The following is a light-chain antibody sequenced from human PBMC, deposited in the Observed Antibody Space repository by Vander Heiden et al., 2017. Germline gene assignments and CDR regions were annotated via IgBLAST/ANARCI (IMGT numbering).Light chain of an antibody. CDR3: QQSYSTLWT. J-gene: IGKJ1*01. CDR1: QSISSY. Sequence: IQMTQSPSSLSASVGDRVTITCRASQSISSYLNWYQQKPGKAPKLLIYDASSLQSGVPSRFSGSGSGTDFTLTISSLQPEDFATYYCQQSYSTLWTFGQGTKVEIK. CDR2: DAS. V-gene: IGKV1-39*01.